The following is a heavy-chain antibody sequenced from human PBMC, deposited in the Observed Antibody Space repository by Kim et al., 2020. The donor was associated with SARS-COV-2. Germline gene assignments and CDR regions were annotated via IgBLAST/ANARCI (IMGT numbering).Heavy chain of an antibody. CDR2: IIPIFGTT. J-gene: IGHJ6*02. D-gene: IGHD3-9*01. CDR1: GGSFSSHA. CDR3: ARERAGEDILTGYYNNGMDV. Sequence: SVKVSCKASGGSFSSHAISWVRQAPGQGLEWMGGIIPIFGTTNYAQKFQDRVTITADESTSTAYMELRTLRSDDTAVYYCARERAGEDILTGYYNNGMDVWGQGTTVTVSS. V-gene: IGHV1-69*13.